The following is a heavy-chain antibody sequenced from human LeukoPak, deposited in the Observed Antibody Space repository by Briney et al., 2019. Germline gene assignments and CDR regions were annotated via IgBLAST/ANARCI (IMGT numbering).Heavy chain of an antibody. Sequence: PGRSLRLSCAASAFTFSNYGMHWVRQAPGKGLEWVAVIWYDGSNKYYADSVKGRFTISRDNSKNTLYLQMNSLRAEDTAVYYCRRDFRELGGMRDAFDIWGQGTMVTVSS. D-gene: IGHD3-10*01. V-gene: IGHV3-33*08. CDR1: AFTFSNYG. CDR2: IWYDGSNK. J-gene: IGHJ3*02. CDR3: RRDFRELGGMRDAFDI.